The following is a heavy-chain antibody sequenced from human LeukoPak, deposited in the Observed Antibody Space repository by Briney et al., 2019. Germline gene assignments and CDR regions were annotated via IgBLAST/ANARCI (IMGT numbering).Heavy chain of an antibody. CDR1: GFTFSAYW. V-gene: IGHV3-74*01. CDR2: INSDGSST. D-gene: IGHD2-21*02. CDR3: ARVAYCGGDCYSYQ. Sequence: GGSLRLSCAASGFTFSAYWMHWVRQAPGKGLVWVSRINSDGSSTNYADSVKGRFTISKDNAKNTLYLQMNSLRAEDTAVYYCARVAYCGGDCYSYQWGQGTLVTVSS. J-gene: IGHJ4*02.